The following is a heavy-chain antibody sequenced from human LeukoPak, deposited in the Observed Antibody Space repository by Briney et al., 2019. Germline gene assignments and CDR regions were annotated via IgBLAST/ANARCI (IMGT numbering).Heavy chain of an antibody. V-gene: IGHV1-69*01. CDR1: GGTFSSYA. CDR2: IIPIFGTA. CDR3: ARPAGTMYYFDY. J-gene: IGHJ4*02. D-gene: IGHD1-7*01. Sequence: GSSVKVSCKASGGTFSSYAISWVRQAPGQGLEWIGGIIPIFGTANYAQKFQGRVTITADESTSTAYMELSSLRSEDTAVYYCARPAGTMYYFDYWGQGTLVTVSS.